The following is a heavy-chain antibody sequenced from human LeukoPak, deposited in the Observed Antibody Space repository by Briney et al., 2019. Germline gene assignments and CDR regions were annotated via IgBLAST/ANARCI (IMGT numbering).Heavy chain of an antibody. CDR1: GYTFGSYG. J-gene: IGHJ4*02. CDR3: ARDTALIITPGGPDF. CDR2: ISAYSGDT. Sequence: GASVKVSCKASGYTFGSYGISWVRQAPGQGLEWVGWISAYSGDTRYAQHLQGRVTLTTDTSTGTAYMELRSLTSDDTALYYCARDTALIITPGGPDFWGRGALITVSS. D-gene: IGHD2-8*02. V-gene: IGHV1-18*01.